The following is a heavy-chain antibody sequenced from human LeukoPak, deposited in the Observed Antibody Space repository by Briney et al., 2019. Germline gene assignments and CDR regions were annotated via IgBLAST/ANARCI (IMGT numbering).Heavy chain of an antibody. CDR2: FDPEDGET. V-gene: IGHV1-24*01. J-gene: IGHJ5*02. D-gene: IGHD2-2*01. CDR3: ATDPIRYCSSTSCRILNWFDP. Sequence: ASGKVSCKVSGYTLTELSMHWVRQAPGKGLEWMGGFDPEDGETIYAQKFQGRVTMTEDTSTDTAYMELSSLRSEDTAVYYCATDPIRYCSSTSCRILNWFDPWGQGTLVTVSS. CDR1: GYTLTELS.